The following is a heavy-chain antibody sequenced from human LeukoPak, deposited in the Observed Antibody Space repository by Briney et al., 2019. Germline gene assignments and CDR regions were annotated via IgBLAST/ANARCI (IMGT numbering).Heavy chain of an antibody. Sequence: SETLSLTCTVSGGSISSYYWSWIRQPPGKGLEWIGYIYYSGSTNYNPSLKSRVTISVDTSKNQFSLKLSSVTAADTAVYYCAAGASYYYYYMDVWGKGTTVTISS. CDR1: GGSISSYY. CDR3: AAGASYYYYYMDV. D-gene: IGHD3-10*01. V-gene: IGHV4-59*01. CDR2: IYYSGST. J-gene: IGHJ6*03.